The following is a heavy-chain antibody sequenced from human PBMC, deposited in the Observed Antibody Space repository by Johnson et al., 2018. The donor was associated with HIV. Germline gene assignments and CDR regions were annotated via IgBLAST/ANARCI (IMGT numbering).Heavy chain of an antibody. CDR1: GFTVSSNY. CDR2: ISGSGGST. D-gene: IGHD3-10*01. CDR3: AKVDRRGGAFDL. J-gene: IGHJ3*01. V-gene: IGHV3-23*04. Sequence: EVQLVESGGGLVQPGGSLRLSCAASGFTVSSNYMSWVRQAPGKGLEWVSVISGSGGSTYYADSVKGRFTISRDNSKNTLYLQMNSLRAEDTAVYYCAKVDRRGGAFDLWGQGTMVTVSS.